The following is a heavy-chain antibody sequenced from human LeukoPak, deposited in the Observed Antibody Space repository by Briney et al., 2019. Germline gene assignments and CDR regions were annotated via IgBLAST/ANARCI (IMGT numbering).Heavy chain of an antibody. V-gene: IGHV1-8*01. CDR2: MNPNSGNT. Sequence: ASVKVSCQASGYTFTNYDINWVRQATGQGLEWMGWMNPNSGNTGYAQKFQGRVTMTRNTSISTAYMELSSLRSEDTALYYCARDIAGATKGGWFDTGGQGTPVSVSS. D-gene: IGHD1-26*01. J-gene: IGHJ5*02. CDR1: GYTFTNYD. CDR3: ARDIAGATKGGWFDT.